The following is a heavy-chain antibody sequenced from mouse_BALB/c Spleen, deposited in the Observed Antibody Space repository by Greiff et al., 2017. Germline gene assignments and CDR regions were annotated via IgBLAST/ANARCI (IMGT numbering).Heavy chain of an antibody. J-gene: IGHJ2*01. CDR2: ISSGGST. Sequence: EVMLVESGGGLVKPGGSLKLSCAASGFTFSSYAMSWVRQTPEKRLEWVASISSGGSTYYPDSVKGRFTISRDNARNILYLQMSSLRSEDTAMYYCARRDGYIDYWGQGTTLTVSA. CDR3: ARRDGYIDY. CDR1: GFTFSSYA. D-gene: IGHD2-3*01. V-gene: IGHV5-6-5*01.